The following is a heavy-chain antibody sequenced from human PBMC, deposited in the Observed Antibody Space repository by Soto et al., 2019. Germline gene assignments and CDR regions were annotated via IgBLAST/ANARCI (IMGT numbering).Heavy chain of an antibody. Sequence: QVQLQQWGAGLLKPSETLSLTCAVYGGSFSGYYWSWIRQPPGKGLEWIGEINHSGSTNYNPSLKSRVTISVDTFKNQFSLKLSSVTAADTAVYYCARDYGDYVPFFDYWGQGTLVTVSS. CDR2: INHSGST. V-gene: IGHV4-34*01. CDR3: ARDYGDYVPFFDY. D-gene: IGHD4-17*01. J-gene: IGHJ4*02. CDR1: GGSFSGYY.